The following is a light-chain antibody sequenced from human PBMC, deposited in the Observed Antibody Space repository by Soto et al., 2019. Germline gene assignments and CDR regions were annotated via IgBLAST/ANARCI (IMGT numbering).Light chain of an antibody. J-gene: IGLJ3*02. Sequence: QAVVTQPPSVSGAPGQRVTISCTGSSSNIGADYNVYWYQHLPGTAPKLLMSDNGNRPSGVPDRFSGSKSDTSASLAITGLQAEDEADYYCQSYDSALGAWVFGGGTKLTVL. CDR3: QSYDSALGAWV. CDR2: DNG. V-gene: IGLV1-40*01. CDR1: SSNIGADYN.